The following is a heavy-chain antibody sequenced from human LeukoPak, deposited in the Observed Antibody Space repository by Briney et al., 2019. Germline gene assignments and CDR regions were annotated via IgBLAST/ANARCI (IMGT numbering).Heavy chain of an antibody. J-gene: IGHJ3*02. CDR2: ISSSNSTI. CDR1: SFTFSSYN. CDR3: ARDRGYYGSGSYYDAFDI. Sequence: GGSLRLSCAASSFTFSSYNMNWVRQAPGKGLEWVSYISSSNSTIYYADSVKGRFTISRDNAKNSLYLQMNSLRAEDTAVYYCARDRGYYGSGSYYDAFDIWGQGTMVTVSS. D-gene: IGHD3-10*01. V-gene: IGHV3-48*01.